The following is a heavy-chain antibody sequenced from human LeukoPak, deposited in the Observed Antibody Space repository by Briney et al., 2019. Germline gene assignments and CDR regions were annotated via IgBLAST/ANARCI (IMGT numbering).Heavy chain of an antibody. Sequence: PSETLSLTCTVSGGSISSSSYYWGWIRQSPGKGLEWIGSIYYSGSTYYNPSLKSRVTISVDTSKNQFSLKLSSVTAADTAVYYCARHPNYSYYYMDVWGKGTTVTISS. V-gene: IGHV4-39*01. J-gene: IGHJ6*03. CDR1: GGSISSSSYY. CDR2: IYYSGST. CDR3: ARHPNYSYYYMDV.